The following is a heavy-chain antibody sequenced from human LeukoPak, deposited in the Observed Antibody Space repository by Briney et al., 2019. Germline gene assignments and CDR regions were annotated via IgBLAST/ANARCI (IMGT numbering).Heavy chain of an antibody. Sequence: GGSLRLSCAASGFTFNSYVMSWVRQAPGKGLEWVSAISGSGGSTYYADSVKGRFTISRDNSKNTLYLQMNGLRAEDTAVYYCARAKAGEWFDYWGQGTLVTVSS. CDR2: ISGSGGST. D-gene: IGHD6-19*01. J-gene: IGHJ4*02. CDR3: ARAKAGEWFDY. CDR1: GFTFNSYV. V-gene: IGHV3-23*01.